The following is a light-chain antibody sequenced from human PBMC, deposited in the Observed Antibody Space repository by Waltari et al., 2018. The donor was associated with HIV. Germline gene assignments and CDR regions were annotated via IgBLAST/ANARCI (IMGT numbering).Light chain of an antibody. CDR1: ESVSGW. CDR2: RAS. CDR3: QQYKKYFT. Sequence: DIQMTQSPSTLSSSVGDRVTITCRANESVSGWLAQYQHKPGKAPKLLIYRASRLQSGVPSRCSGSGSETEFTLTISSLQPDDFATYYCQQYKKYFTFGQGTKLDIK. J-gene: IGKJ2*01. V-gene: IGKV1-5*03.